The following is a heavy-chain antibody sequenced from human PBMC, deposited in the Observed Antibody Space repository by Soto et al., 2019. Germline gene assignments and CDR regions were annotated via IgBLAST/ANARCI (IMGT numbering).Heavy chain of an antibody. Sequence: SESLSLTCTVSGGSISNGGYYWNWLRQHPGKGLEWIGYVHYSGSTCYNPSLESRVTITVDTSKAQFSLTLRSVTAADTDVYYCARVRGSGSYAAYYFDSWGQGTLVTVSS. J-gene: IGHJ4*01. CDR2: VHYSGST. D-gene: IGHD3-10*01. CDR1: GGSISNGGYY. CDR3: ARVRGSGSYAAYYFDS. V-gene: IGHV4-31*03.